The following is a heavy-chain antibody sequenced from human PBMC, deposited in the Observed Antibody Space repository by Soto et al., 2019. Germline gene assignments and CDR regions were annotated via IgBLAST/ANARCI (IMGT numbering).Heavy chain of an antibody. CDR3: AKDRRADWESYYYYAMDV. Sequence: SVKVSCKASGGTFSSYAISWVRQAPGQGLEWMGIINPSGGSTTYAQKFQGRVTITADASTRTAYMELSSLRSEDTAVYYCAKDRRADWESYYYYAMDVWGQGTTVTVSS. V-gene: IGHV1-69*11. J-gene: IGHJ6*02. CDR2: INPSGGST. CDR1: GGTFSSYA. D-gene: IGHD1-26*01.